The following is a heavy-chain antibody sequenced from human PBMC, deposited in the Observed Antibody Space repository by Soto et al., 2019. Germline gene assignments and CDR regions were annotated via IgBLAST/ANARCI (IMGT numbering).Heavy chain of an antibody. CDR3: ERDLRGGTYPWFLDL. Sequence: QVQLVQSGAEVKKPGASVKVSCKASGYTFSIYGISSVRQAPGQGLEWMGWISAYNGNTKYAQKLQGRVTVTTDTSTSRAYMELRSLRSDDTAVYYCERDLRGGTYPWFLDLWGRGTLVTVSS. V-gene: IGHV1-18*01. CDR1: GYTFSIYG. CDR2: ISAYNGNT. D-gene: IGHD1-26*01. J-gene: IGHJ2*01.